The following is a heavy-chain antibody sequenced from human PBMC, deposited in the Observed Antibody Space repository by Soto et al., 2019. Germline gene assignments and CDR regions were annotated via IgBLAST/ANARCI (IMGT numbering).Heavy chain of an antibody. CDR2: IYPGDSDT. CDR3: ARQDMIEYCSSTSCYAAKRIAEYFQH. J-gene: IGHJ1*01. Sequence: GESLKISCKGSGYSFTSYWIGWVRQMPGKGLEWMGIIYPGDSDTRYSPSFQGQVTISADKSISTAYLQWSSLKASDTAMYYCARQDMIEYCSSTSCYAAKRIAEYFQHWGQGTLVTVSS. CDR1: GYSFTSYW. D-gene: IGHD2-2*01. V-gene: IGHV5-51*01.